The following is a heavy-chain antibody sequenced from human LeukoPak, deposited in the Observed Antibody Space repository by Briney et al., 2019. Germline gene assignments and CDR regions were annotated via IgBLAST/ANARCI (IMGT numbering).Heavy chain of an antibody. V-gene: IGHV4-59*01. Sequence: SETLSLTCAVSGGSISSYYWSWIRRPPGKGLEWIGYSFYTGKTKFNPSLKSRVTISVDTSKNQFSLKLSSVTAADTAFYYCARGGGDYATNWFDPWGQGTLVTVSS. CDR1: GGSISSYY. CDR3: ARGGGDYATNWFDP. CDR2: SFYTGKT. D-gene: IGHD2-21*02. J-gene: IGHJ5*02.